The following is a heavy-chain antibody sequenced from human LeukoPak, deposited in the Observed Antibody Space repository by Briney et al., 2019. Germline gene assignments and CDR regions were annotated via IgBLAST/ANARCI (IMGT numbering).Heavy chain of an antibody. Sequence: AETLSLTCTVSGASITAYYWSWIRQPPGKGLEWIGYVHYSGNTKYSSSLRIRVTTSVDTSRSQFSLKLNSVTAADTAVYYRARGVGCSGGTCYSVYWLDPWGQGTLVTVSS. J-gene: IGHJ5*02. D-gene: IGHD2-15*01. CDR2: VHYSGNT. V-gene: IGHV4-59*01. CDR3: ARGVGCSGGTCYSVYWLDP. CDR1: GASITAYY.